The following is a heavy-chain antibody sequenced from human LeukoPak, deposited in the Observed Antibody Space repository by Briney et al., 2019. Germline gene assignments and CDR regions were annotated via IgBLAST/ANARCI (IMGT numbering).Heavy chain of an antibody. V-gene: IGHV3-20*01. Sequence: GGSLRLSCAASEFSVGSNYMTWVRQAPGKGLEWVSGINWNGGSTGYADSVKGRFTISRDNAKNSLYLQMNSLRAEDTALYHCARDISDDSSGYPAFDIWGQGTMATVSS. CDR2: INWNGGST. CDR3: ARDISDDSSGYPAFDI. D-gene: IGHD3-22*01. CDR1: EFSVGSNY. J-gene: IGHJ3*02.